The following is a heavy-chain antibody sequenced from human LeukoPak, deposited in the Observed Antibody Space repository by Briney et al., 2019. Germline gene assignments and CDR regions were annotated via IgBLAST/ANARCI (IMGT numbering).Heavy chain of an antibody. V-gene: IGHV4-34*01. J-gene: IGHJ4*02. CDR1: GGSFSGYY. CDR3: ARRSVVVPAANPFDF. Sequence: SETLSLICAVYGGSFSGYYWSWIRQPPGKGREGTGEIKHSGNKNYNPSLKSRVTISVDNSKNQFSLKLNCVTAADTAVYYCARRSVVVPAANPFDFWGQGNLVTVSS. CDR2: IKHSGNK. D-gene: IGHD2-2*01.